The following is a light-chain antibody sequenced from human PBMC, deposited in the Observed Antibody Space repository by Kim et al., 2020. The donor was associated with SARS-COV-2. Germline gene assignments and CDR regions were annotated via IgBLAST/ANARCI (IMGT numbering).Light chain of an antibody. CDR2: DAS. J-gene: IGKJ3*01. Sequence: SASVGDRVTITCQTSQDISNYLNWYQQKPGKAPKLLIYDASNLETGVPSRFSGSGSGTDFTFTISSLQSEDIATYYCQQYDNLFTFGPGTKVDIK. V-gene: IGKV1-33*01. CDR1: QDISNY. CDR3: QQYDNLFT.